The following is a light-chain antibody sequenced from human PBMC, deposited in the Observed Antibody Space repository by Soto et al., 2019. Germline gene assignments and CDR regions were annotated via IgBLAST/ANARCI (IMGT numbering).Light chain of an antibody. CDR3: QQYDPSPPLT. J-gene: IGKJ4*01. CDR2: GTS. V-gene: IGKV3-20*01. Sequence: EIVLTQSPGTLSLSPGKRATLSCRASQSVSSKYLAWYQQKPGQPPRLLIYGTSSRATGIPDRFRGSGSGTDFTLTISRLEPEDFAVYYCQQYDPSPPLTFGGGTKVELQ. CDR1: QSVSSKY.